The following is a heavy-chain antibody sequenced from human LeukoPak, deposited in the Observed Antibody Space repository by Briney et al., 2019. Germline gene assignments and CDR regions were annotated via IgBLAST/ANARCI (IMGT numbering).Heavy chain of an antibody. Sequence: GGSLRLSCAASGFTFSSYEMNWVRQAPGKGLEWVSYISSSGSTIYYADSVKGRFTISRDNAKNSLYPQMNSLRAEDTAVYYCAKDRYYYDSSGYYYFDYWGQGTLVTVSS. V-gene: IGHV3-48*03. D-gene: IGHD3-22*01. CDR3: AKDRYYYDSSGYYYFDY. CDR1: GFTFSSYE. CDR2: ISSSGSTI. J-gene: IGHJ4*02.